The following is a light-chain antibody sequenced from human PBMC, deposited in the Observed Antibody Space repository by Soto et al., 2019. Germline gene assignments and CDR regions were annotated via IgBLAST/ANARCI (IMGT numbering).Light chain of an antibody. CDR1: QDVSAN. CDR2: GAS. Sequence: ETVMTQSPDTLPVSPGESATLSCRASQDVSANLAWFQQKPGQTPRLVLYGASKRATGIPARFSGSGSGRHFTLTISSLQSEDFGVYYCQHYNNWPPYSFGQGTKVDIK. CDR3: QHYNNWPPYS. J-gene: IGKJ2*03. V-gene: IGKV3-15*01.